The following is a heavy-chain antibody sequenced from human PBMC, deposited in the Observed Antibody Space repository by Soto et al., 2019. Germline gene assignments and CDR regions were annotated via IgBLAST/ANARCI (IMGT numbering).Heavy chain of an antibody. D-gene: IGHD6-19*01. Sequence: EVQLLESGGGLVQPGGSLRLSCVGSGFFFSSYTMTWVRQAPGKGLEWVSSFSATSENTYYADSVRGRFTISRDNSKNTLFLQMNSLAGEDTAMYYCAKARDPQWVRLPFDYWGQGILVIVSS. J-gene: IGHJ4*02. CDR1: GFFFSSYT. CDR2: FSATSENT. V-gene: IGHV3-23*01. CDR3: AKARDPQWVRLPFDY.